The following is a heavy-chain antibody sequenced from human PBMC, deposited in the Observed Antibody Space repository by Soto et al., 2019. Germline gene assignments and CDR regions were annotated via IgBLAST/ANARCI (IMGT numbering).Heavy chain of an antibody. CDR3: TTELNDMQAFDI. J-gene: IGHJ3*02. D-gene: IGHD1-1*01. Sequence: QVQLVESGGGVVQPGRSLRLSCVASRFTFSTYGMHWVRQAPGKGLEWVAMTWNDGSNKYYADSVKDRFTISRDNSKNTLYLQMNSLRDEDSAVYYCTTELNDMQAFDIWGRGTMVTVSS. CDR1: RFTFSTYG. CDR2: TWNDGSNK. V-gene: IGHV3-33*01.